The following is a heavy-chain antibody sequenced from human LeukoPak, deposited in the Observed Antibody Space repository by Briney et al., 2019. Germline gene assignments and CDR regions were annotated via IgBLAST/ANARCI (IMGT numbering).Heavy chain of an antibody. CDR3: ARHRRGYSFMDV. Sequence: SETLSLTCDVSVGSIRGYYWSWIRQPPGKGLEWIGSIYYSGSTYYNPSLKSRVTISVDTSKNQFSLKLSSVTAADTAVYYCARHRRGYSFMDVWGKGTTVTVSS. D-gene: IGHD5-12*01. J-gene: IGHJ6*04. V-gene: IGHV4-39*07. CDR2: IYYSGST. CDR1: VGSIRGYY.